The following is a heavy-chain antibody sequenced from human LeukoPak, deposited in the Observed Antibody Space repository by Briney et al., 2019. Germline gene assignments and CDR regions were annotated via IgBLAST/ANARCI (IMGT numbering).Heavy chain of an antibody. V-gene: IGHV3-21*01. CDR3: ARLRRNSDRSDFFYYYDH. D-gene: IGHD3-22*01. CDR2: VYTVSSYI. J-gene: IGHJ4*02. Sequence: GGALRLSCAASGFTFCDYSMNWVRPAPGKGLEWVASVYTVSSYIYYADSMRGRFTISRDNAKNSLFLQMNSLRAEDTAVYYCARLRRNSDRSDFFYYYDHWGQGTLVTVSS. CDR1: GFTFCDYS.